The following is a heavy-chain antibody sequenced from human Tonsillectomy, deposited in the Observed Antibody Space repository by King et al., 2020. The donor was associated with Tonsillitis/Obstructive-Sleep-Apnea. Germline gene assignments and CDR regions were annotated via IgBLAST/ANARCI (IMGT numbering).Heavy chain of an antibody. CDR2: ISVYNGNT. D-gene: IGHD2-21*01. J-gene: IGHJ6*03. CDR3: ARYIVVVIGSYYYMDV. CDR1: GYTFTSYG. Sequence: VQLVESGAEVKKPGASVKVSCKASGYTFTSYGISLVRQAPGQGLEWMGWISVYNGNTYYAQKLQGRVTMTTDTSTSTAYMELRSLRSDDTAVYFCARYIVVVIGSYYYMDVWGKGTTVTVSS. V-gene: IGHV1-18*01.